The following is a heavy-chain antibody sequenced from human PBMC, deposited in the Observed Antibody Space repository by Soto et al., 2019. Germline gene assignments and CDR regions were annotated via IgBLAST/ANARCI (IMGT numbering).Heavy chain of an antibody. D-gene: IGHD3-3*01. J-gene: IGHJ6*02. Sequence: PSETLSLTCTVSGGSISRYYWSWIRQPPGRGLEWIGNIYSSGSTNYNPSLKSRVTISLDTSKNQVSLKLNAMTAADTAVYYCAREYYDFWSVTYTYYGMDVWGQGTTVTVSS. CDR3: AREYYDFWSVTYTYYGMDV. CDR1: GGSISRYY. CDR2: IYSSGST. V-gene: IGHV4-59*01.